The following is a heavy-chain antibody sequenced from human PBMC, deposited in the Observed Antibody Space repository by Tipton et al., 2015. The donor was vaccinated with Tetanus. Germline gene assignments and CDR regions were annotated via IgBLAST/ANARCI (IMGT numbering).Heavy chain of an antibody. Sequence: QVQLVQSGAEVKKPGASVKVSCKASGYTFTSFDINWVRQATGQGLEWMGWVNPNSGNTGYAQKFQGRVTMTRDTSITTAYMELSRLTADDAAMYYCATGPGSYSTYWGQGALVTVSS. V-gene: IGHV1-8*02. J-gene: IGHJ4*02. CDR3: ATGPGSYSTY. D-gene: IGHD3-10*01. CDR1: GYTFTSFD. CDR2: VNPNSGNT.